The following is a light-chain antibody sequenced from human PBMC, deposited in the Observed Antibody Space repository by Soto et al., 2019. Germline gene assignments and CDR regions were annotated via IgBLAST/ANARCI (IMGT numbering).Light chain of an antibody. J-gene: IGKJ2*01. CDR1: QSVSSY. Sequence: EIVLTQSPATLSLSPGERATLSCRASQSVSSYLAWYQQKPGQAPRLLIYDASNRATGIPAKFSGRGSATDFTLTISSLEPEDFAVYYCQQRSNWPPYTFGQGTKLEIK. V-gene: IGKV3-11*01. CDR2: DAS. CDR3: QQRSNWPPYT.